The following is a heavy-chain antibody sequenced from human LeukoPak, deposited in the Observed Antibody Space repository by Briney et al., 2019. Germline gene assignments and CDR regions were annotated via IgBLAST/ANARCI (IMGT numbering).Heavy chain of an antibody. Sequence: SETLSLTCAVYGGSFSGYYWSWIRQPPGKGLEWIGEINHSGSTNYNPSLKSRVTISVDTSKNQFSLKLSSVTAADTAVYYCARLVVAATNWFDPWGQGTLVTVSS. V-gene: IGHV4-34*01. D-gene: IGHD2-15*01. J-gene: IGHJ5*02. CDR2: INHSGST. CDR3: ARLVVAATNWFDP. CDR1: GGSFSGYY.